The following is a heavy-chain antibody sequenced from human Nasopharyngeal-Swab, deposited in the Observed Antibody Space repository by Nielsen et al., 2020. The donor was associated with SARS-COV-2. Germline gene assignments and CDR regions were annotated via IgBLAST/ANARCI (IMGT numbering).Heavy chain of an antibody. CDR1: GYTLPELS. D-gene: IGHD3-9*01. J-gene: IGHJ5*02. CDR3: ATGPVLRYFDWFDH. CDR2: FDPEDGET. V-gene: IGHV1-24*01. Sequence: ASVNVSCKVSGYTLPELSMHWVRQAPEKGLEWMGGFDPEDGETIYAQKFQGRVTMTEDTSTDTAYMELSSLRSEDTAVYYCATGPVLRYFDWFDHWVQGTLVTVSS.